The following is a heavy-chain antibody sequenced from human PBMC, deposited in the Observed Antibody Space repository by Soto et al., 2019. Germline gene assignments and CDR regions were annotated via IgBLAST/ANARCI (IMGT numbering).Heavy chain of an antibody. CDR1: GFTFNSYW. V-gene: IGHV3-7*03. CDR3: TTLSWDSSDWH. J-gene: IGHJ4*02. CDR2: INHDGSDK. Sequence: GGSLRLSCVTSGFTFNSYWMSWVRQTPGQGLECVARINHDGSDKNYVDSVKGRFTISRDNAKNSLFLQMNSLRADDTAVYYCTTLSWDSSDWHWGLGALVTVSS. D-gene: IGHD6-19*01.